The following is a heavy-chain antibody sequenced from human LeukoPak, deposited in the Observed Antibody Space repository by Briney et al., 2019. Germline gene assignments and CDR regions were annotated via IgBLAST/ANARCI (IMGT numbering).Heavy chain of an antibody. CDR1: GGSIDITNY. Sequence: SETLSLTCGVSGGSIDITNYWSWVRPAPGKGLEWIGEIAHDGTTNYNPTLRSRVAMSYDSANPLFSLRLSSVTAAETAVHCCTREDRPYCPFAYWGRGVLVSVCS. CDR3: TREDRPYCPFAY. CDR2: IAHDGTT. J-gene: IGHJ4*02. D-gene: IGHD1-26*01. V-gene: IGHV4-4*01.